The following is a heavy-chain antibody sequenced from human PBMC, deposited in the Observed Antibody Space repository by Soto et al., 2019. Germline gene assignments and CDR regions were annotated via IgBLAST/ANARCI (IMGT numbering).Heavy chain of an antibody. Sequence: QVQLQQPGPGLVGPSETLSLSCTVLGGPIDNVYWHFIRQPAGKGLQWLGRIFRSGVASVTTNYNPSLRSRVTMSVETSRTQFSLRLTSVTAAATAVYYCVRGHTVITTLGVSHGFDVWGPGTTVTVS. CDR3: VRGHTVITTLGVSHGFDV. CDR1: GGPIDNVY. CDR2: IFRSGVASVTT. V-gene: IGHV4-4*07. D-gene: IGHD3-3*01. J-gene: IGHJ6*02.